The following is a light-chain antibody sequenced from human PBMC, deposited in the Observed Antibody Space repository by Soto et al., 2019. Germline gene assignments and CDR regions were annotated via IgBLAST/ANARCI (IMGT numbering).Light chain of an antibody. V-gene: IGLV2-14*01. J-gene: IGLJ2*01. CDR2: NVS. CDR3: SSYTSSSTPV. Sequence: QSALTQPASVSGSPGQSITLSCTGTRSDVGGYNYVSWYQQHPGKAPKLMIYNVSNRPSGVSNRFSGSKSGNTASLTISGAQAEDEADYYCSSYTSSSTPVFGGGTKLTVL. CDR1: RSDVGGYNY.